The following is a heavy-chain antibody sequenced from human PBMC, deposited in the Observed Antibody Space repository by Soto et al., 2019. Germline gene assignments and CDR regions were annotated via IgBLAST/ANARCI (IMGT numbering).Heavy chain of an antibody. CDR3: ARTRSFTLGFYYDGMDV. D-gene: IGHD6-6*01. Sequence: ESLKGSCQGSGNSFASYLSGLVHQLPGKDLEWMGIIYPGDSDTRYSPSFQGQVTISADKSLRTAYLQWTSLKASDTALYYCARTRSFTLGFYYDGMDVWGQGTTVTVSS. CDR1: GNSFASYL. J-gene: IGHJ6*02. CDR2: IYPGDSDT. V-gene: IGHV5-51*07.